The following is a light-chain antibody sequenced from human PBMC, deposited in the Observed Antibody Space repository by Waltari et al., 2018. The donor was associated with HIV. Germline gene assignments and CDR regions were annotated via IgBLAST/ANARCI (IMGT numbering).Light chain of an antibody. CDR2: GAS. J-gene: IGKJ1*01. CDR1: QSISNN. V-gene: IGKV3-15*01. CDR3: HQYNYWPQGT. Sequence: EIVVTQSPATLSLSPGERVTLSCWASQSISNNLAWYQQIPGQAPRLLIYGASTRATGIPARFSGSGSGTDFTLTISSLQSEDFAIYYCHQYNYWPQGTFGQGTKVEIK.